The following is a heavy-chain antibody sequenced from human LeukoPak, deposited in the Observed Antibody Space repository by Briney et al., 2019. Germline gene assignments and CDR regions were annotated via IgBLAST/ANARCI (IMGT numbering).Heavy chain of an antibody. CDR2: IYYSGTT. CDR1: SGSLSSNY. J-gene: IGHJ4*02. Sequence: ASETLSLTCSVSSGSLSSNYWSWIRQPPGKGLEWIGYIYYSGTTYYNTPLKSPVTISVDTSKTLFSLKLSSVTGPDKAAYYCARVQRPLDGAYYSGQGTLVTVSS. D-gene: IGHD1-1*01. CDR3: ARVQRPLDGAYY. V-gene: IGHV4-59*01.